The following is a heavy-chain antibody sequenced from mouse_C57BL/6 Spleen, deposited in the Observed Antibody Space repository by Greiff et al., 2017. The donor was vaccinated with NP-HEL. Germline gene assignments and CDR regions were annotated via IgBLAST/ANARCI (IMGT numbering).Heavy chain of an antibody. CDR2: IYPGDGDT. V-gene: IGHV1-80*01. CDR1: GYAFSSYW. J-gene: IGHJ4*01. CDR3: ARWAYYSNFYAMDY. Sequence: VQLQQSGAELVKPGASVKISCKASGYAFSSYWMNWVKQRPGKGLEWIGQIYPGDGDTNYNGKFKGKATLTADKSSSTAYMQLGSLTSEDSAVYFCARWAYYSNFYAMDYWGQGTSVTVSS. D-gene: IGHD2-5*01.